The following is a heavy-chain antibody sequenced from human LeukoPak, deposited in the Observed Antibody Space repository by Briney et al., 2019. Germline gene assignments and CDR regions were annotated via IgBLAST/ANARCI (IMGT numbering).Heavy chain of an antibody. CDR2: INQDGSEK. V-gene: IGHV3-7*01. J-gene: IGHJ4*02. D-gene: IGHD5/OR15-5a*01. Sequence: GGSLRLSCAASGFTFSSHWMSWVRQAPGKGLERVANINQDGSEKYCVDSLKGRFTISRDNAENSLYLQMNSLRAEDTGVYYCARDGHYTIYELRFDYWGQGALVTVSS. CDR1: GFTFSSHW. CDR3: ARDGHYTIYELRFDY.